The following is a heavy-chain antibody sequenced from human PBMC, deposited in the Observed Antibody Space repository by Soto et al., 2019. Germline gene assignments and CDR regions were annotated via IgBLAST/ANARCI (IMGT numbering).Heavy chain of an antibody. D-gene: IGHD2-2*01. CDR2: INAGNGNT. V-gene: IGHV1-3*01. CDR1: GYTFTSYA. J-gene: IGHJ6*02. Sequence: ASVKVSCKASGYTFTSYAMHWVRQAPGQRLEWMGWINAGNGNTKYSQKFQGRVTITRDTSASTAYMELSSLRSEDTAVYYCARECSTSCPLGMDVWGQGTTVTVSS. CDR3: ARECSTSCPLGMDV.